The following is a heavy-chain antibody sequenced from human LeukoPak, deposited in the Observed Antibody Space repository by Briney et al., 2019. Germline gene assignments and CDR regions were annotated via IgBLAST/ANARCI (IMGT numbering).Heavy chain of an antibody. CDR1: GYTFTGYY. Sequence: ASVKVSCKASGYTFTGYYMHWVRQAPGQGLEWMGWINPNSGGTNHAQKFQGRVTMTRDTSISTAYMELSRLRSDDTAVYYCARAFGYSSGWPFDYWGQGTLVTVSS. D-gene: IGHD6-19*01. J-gene: IGHJ4*02. CDR2: INPNSGGT. CDR3: ARAFGYSSGWPFDY. V-gene: IGHV1-2*02.